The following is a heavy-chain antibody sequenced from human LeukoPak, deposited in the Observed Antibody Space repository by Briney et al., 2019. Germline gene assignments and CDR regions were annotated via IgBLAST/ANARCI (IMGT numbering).Heavy chain of an antibody. D-gene: IGHD3-22*01. CDR2: IYTSGST. Sequence: SETLSLTCTVSGGSISSYYWSWIRQPAGKGLEWIGRIYTSGSTNYNPSLKSRVTMSVDTSKNQFSLKLSSVTAADTAVYYCARSPDSSGYLPPFDYWGQGTLVTVSS. CDR3: ARSPDSSGYLPPFDY. J-gene: IGHJ4*02. V-gene: IGHV4-4*07. CDR1: GGSISSYY.